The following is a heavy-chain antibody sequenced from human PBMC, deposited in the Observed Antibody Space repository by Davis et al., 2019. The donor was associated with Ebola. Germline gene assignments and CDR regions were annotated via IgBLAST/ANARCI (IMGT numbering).Heavy chain of an antibody. CDR3: SKDLAYGSGSPDYYGMDV. CDR2: ISWNSGSI. V-gene: IGHV3-9*01. Sequence: PGGSLRLSCAASGFTFDDYDMHWVRQAPGKGLEWVSGISWNSGSIGYADSVKGRFTISRDNAKNSLYLQMNSLRAEDTALYYCSKDLAYGSGSPDYYGMDVWGQGTTVTVSS. CDR1: GFTFDDYD. J-gene: IGHJ6*02. D-gene: IGHD3-10*01.